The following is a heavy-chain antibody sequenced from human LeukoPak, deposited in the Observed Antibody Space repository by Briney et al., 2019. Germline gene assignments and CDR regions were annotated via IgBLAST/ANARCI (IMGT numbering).Heavy chain of an antibody. Sequence: GGSLRLSCAASGFTFSSHGMHWVRQAPGKGLEWVAFIRYDGSNKYYADSVKGRFTISRDNSKNTLYLQMNSLRAEDTAVYYCAKEGVVEFSLDPPRFDYWGQGTLVTVSS. CDR3: AKEGVVEFSLDPPRFDY. J-gene: IGHJ4*02. CDR1: GFTFSSHG. D-gene: IGHD3-10*01. CDR2: IRYDGSNK. V-gene: IGHV3-30*02.